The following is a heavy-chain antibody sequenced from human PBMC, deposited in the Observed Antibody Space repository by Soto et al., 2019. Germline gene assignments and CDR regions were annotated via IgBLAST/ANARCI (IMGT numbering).Heavy chain of an antibody. CDR1: SGSISSSSYY. J-gene: IGHJ3*02. Sequence: SKTLSLNCTVSSGSISSSSYYWAWIRQHPGNGLDWIGSIYYSGSTYYTPSLKSRVTLSVDTSKNQFSLKLSSVTAADTAVYYCASPKSFGSIHLNHQGKDAFDIWGQGTMVT. CDR2: IYYSGST. D-gene: IGHD5-18*01. V-gene: IGHV4-39*01. CDR3: ASPKSFGSIHLNHQGKDAFDI.